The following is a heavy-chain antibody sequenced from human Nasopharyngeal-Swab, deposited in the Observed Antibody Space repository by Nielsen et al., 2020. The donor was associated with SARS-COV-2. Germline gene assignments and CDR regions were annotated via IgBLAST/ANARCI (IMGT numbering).Heavy chain of an antibody. J-gene: IGHJ6*02. CDR2: INHSGST. CDR1: GGSFSGYY. V-gene: IGHV4-34*01. CDR3: ARDVAPYGMDV. Sequence: SQTPSLTCAVYGGSFSGYYWSWIRQPPGKGLEWIGEINHSGSTNYNPSLKSRVTISVDTSKNQFSLKLSSVTAADTAVYYCARDVAPYGMDVWGQGTTVTVSS.